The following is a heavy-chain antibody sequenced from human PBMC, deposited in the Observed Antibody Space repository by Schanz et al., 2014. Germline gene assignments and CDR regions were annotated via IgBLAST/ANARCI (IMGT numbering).Heavy chain of an antibody. J-gene: IGHJ6*02. CDR1: GYTFTSYA. D-gene: IGHD5-12*01. V-gene: IGHV1-3*01. CDR2: INVGNGNM. CDR3: ARDLTVDTGSVVHYCYYGMDV. Sequence: QVQLVQSGAEVKKPGASVKVSCKASGYTFTSYAMHWVRQAPGQGLEWMGWINVGNGNMKYSQKFQGRVTITRDTSASTAYMELTSLRSEDTAVYFCARDLTVDTGSVVHYCYYGMDVWGQGTTVTVSS.